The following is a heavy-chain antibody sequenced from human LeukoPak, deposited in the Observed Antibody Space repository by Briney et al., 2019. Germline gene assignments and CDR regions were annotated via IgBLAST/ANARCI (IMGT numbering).Heavy chain of an antibody. CDR3: ATGVSGSYFAFDI. V-gene: IGHV1-69-2*01. D-gene: IGHD1-26*01. CDR1: GYTFTDYY. J-gene: IGHJ3*02. CDR2: VDPEDGET. Sequence: GASVKVSCKASGYTFTDYYMHWVQQAPGKGLEWMGRVDPEDGETIYAEKFRGRVTITADTSTDTAYMELSSLRSEDTAVYYCATGVSGSYFAFDIWGQGTMVTVSS.